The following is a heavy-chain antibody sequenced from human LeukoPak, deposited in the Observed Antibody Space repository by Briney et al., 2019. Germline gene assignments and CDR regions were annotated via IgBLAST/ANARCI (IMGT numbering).Heavy chain of an antibody. CDR1: GFTFSNYW. V-gene: IGHV3-74*01. D-gene: IGHD1-26*01. Sequence: PGGSLRLSCAASGFTFSNYWMHWVRQAPGKGLVWVSRINSDGSTTTYADSVKGRFTISRDNAKNRLYLQMNSLRAEDTAVYYCARPSGSRPFDYWGQGTLVTVSS. CDR3: ARPSGSRPFDY. CDR2: INSDGSTT. J-gene: IGHJ4*02.